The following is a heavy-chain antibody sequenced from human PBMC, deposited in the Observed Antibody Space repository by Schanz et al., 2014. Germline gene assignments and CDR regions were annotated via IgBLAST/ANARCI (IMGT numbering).Heavy chain of an antibody. J-gene: IGHJ4*02. Sequence: QLVQSGSEFRKPGASVTLSCKASGYTFTTYFMDWVRQAPGQGLAWVGRIFPSGGAAVYAPDFQGRLTLTRDTSASTVYMQLSSLRSDDTAVYYCAILYSTFNHWGQGTLLTVSS. CDR1: GYTFTTYF. D-gene: IGHD4-4*01. CDR2: IFPSGGAA. V-gene: IGHV1-46*01. CDR3: AILYSTFNH.